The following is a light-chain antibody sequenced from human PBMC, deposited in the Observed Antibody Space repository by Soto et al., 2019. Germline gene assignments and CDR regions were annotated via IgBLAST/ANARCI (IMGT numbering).Light chain of an antibody. CDR3: QQYGSSPPES. CDR1: QSVSSSY. J-gene: IGKJ4*01. CDR2: GAS. V-gene: IGKV3-20*01. Sequence: EIVLTQSPGTLSLSPGERATLSCRASQSVSSSYLAWYQQKPGQAPRLLIYGASSRATGIPDRFSGSGSGTDFTLTISRLEPKEFAVYYCQQYGSSPPESFGGGTKVEIK.